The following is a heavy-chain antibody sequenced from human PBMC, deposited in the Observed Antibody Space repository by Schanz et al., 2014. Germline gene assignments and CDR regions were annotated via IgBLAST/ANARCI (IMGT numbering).Heavy chain of an antibody. CDR1: GYTFTSDS. V-gene: IGHV1-46*01. D-gene: IGHD3-3*01. CDR3: ARGVRIDY. J-gene: IGHJ4*02. CDR2: INPSGGST. Sequence: QVQLVQSWAEVKGPGASVKVSCKASGYTFTSDSMHWVRQAPGQGLEWMGMINPSGGSTTYAQKFQGRVTVTSDTSTSTVYMELSSLASEDTAVYYCARGVRIDYWGQGTLVTVSS.